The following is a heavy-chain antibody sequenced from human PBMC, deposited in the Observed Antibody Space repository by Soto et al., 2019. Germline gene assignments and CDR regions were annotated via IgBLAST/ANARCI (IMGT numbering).Heavy chain of an antibody. CDR2: IYPGDSDT. CDR3: ARLGGGSWYVDGPNWFDP. D-gene: IGHD6-13*01. J-gene: IGHJ5*02. V-gene: IGHV5-51*01. Sequence: PGESLKISCKGSGYSFTSYWIGWVRQMPGKGLEWMGIIYPGDSDTRYSPSFQGQVTISADKSISTAYLQWSSLKASDTAMYYCARLGGGSWYVDGPNWFDPWGQGTLVTVSS. CDR1: GYSFTSYW.